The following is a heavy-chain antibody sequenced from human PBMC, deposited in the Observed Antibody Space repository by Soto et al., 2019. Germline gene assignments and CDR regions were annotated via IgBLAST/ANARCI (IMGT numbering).Heavy chain of an antibody. J-gene: IGHJ4*02. CDR2: ISSSSSYI. V-gene: IGHV3-21*01. Sequence: LRLSCAASGFTFSSYSMNWVRQAPGKGLEWVSSISSSSSYIYYADSVKGRFTISRDNAKNSLYLQMNSLRAEDTAVYYCARENGLGATDYWGQGTLVTVSS. CDR3: ARENGLGATDY. CDR1: GFTFSSYS. D-gene: IGHD1-26*01.